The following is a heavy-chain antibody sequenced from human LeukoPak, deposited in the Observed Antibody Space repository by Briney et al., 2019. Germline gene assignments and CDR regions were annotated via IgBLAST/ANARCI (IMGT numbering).Heavy chain of an antibody. J-gene: IGHJ4*02. D-gene: IGHD5-18*01. Sequence: SETLSLTCTVSGGSISSYYWSWIRQPPGKGLEWIGYIYYSGSTHYNPSLKSRVTISVDTSKNQFTRKLSSVTAADTAVYYCARGGIQLWLRPFDYWGQGTLVTVSS. CDR3: ARGGIQLWLRPFDY. V-gene: IGHV4-59*01. CDR2: IYYSGST. CDR1: GGSISSYY.